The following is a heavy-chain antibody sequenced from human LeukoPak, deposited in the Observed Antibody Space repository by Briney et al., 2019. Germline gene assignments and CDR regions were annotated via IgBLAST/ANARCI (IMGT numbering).Heavy chain of an antibody. CDR2: INHSGST. D-gene: IGHD6-13*01. Sequence: SETLSLTCAVYGGSFSGYYWSWIRQPPGKGLEWIGEINHSGSTNYNPSLKSRVTISVDTSKNQFSLKLSSVTAADTAVYYCARGQASSSSFFGRDYWGQGTLVTVSS. CDR3: ARGQASSSSFFGRDY. CDR1: GGSFSGYY. J-gene: IGHJ4*02. V-gene: IGHV4-34*01.